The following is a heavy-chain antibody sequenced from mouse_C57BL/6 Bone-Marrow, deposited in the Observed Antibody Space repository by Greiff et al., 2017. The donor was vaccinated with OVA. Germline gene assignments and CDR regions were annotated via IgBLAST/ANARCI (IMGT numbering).Heavy chain of an antibody. V-gene: IGHV14-4*01. CDR2: IDPENGDT. CDR1: GFNIKDDY. CDR3: TTLPYYYGSSSYAMDY. Sequence: VQLQQSGAELVRPGASVKLSCTASGFNIKDDYMHWVKQRPEQGLEWIGWIDPENGDTEYASKFQGKATITADTASNTAYLQLSSLTSEETAVYYCTTLPYYYGSSSYAMDYWGQGTSVTVSS. D-gene: IGHD1-1*01. J-gene: IGHJ4*01.